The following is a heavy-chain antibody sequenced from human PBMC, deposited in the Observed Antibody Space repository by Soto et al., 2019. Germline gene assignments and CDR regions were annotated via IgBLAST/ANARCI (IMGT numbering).Heavy chain of an antibody. D-gene: IGHD6-19*01. V-gene: IGHV4-39*02. Sequence: SETLSLTCTVSGGSISSSSYYWGWIRQPPGKGLEWIGSIYYSGSTYYNPSLKSRVTISVDTSKNQFSLKLSSVTAADTAVYYCARDLPHSSGAISGYFDYWGQGTLVTVSS. CDR2: IYYSGST. J-gene: IGHJ4*02. CDR3: ARDLPHSSGAISGYFDY. CDR1: GGSISSSSYY.